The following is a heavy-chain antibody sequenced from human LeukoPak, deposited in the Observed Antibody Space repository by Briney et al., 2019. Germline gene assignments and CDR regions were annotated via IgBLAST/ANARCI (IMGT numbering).Heavy chain of an antibody. V-gene: IGHV4-34*01. D-gene: IGHD2-15*01. CDR3: ARILGYCSGGSCYRSDDAFDI. CDR1: GGSFSCYY. CDR2: INHSGST. Sequence: SETLSLTCAVYGGSFSCYYWSGIRKPPGKGLEWMGDINHSGSTNYNPSLQSRVTISVDKSNNQFSLKLSTVTAADTAVYYCARILGYCSGGSCYRSDDAFDIWGQGTMVTVSS. J-gene: IGHJ3*02.